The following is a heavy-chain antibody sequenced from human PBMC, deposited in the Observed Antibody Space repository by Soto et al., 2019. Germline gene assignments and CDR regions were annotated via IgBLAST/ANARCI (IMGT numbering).Heavy chain of an antibody. J-gene: IGHJ6*02. CDR1: GFTFSSYS. CDR3: ARATDYYYGMDV. Sequence: EVQLVESGGGLVKPGGSLRLSCAASGFTFSSYSMNWVRQAPGKGLEWVSSISSSSSYIYYADSVKGRFTISRDNAKNPLYLQRNSLRAEDTAVYYCARATDYYYGMDVWGQGTTVTVSS. V-gene: IGHV3-21*01. CDR2: ISSSSSYI.